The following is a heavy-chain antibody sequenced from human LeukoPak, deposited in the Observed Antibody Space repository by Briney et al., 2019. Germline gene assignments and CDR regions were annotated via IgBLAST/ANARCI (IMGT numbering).Heavy chain of an antibody. CDR3: ARAYSGSYNWFDP. CDR1: GFTFSSHS. CDR2: ISSSSSYL. J-gene: IGHJ5*02. Sequence: PGGSLRLSCAASGFTFSSHSMNWVRQAPGKGLEWVSGISSSSSYLYYTDSVKGRFTVSRDNAKNSLYLQMNSLRAEDTAVYYCARAYSGSYNWFDPWVQETLVTVSS. D-gene: IGHD1-26*01. V-gene: IGHV3-21*01.